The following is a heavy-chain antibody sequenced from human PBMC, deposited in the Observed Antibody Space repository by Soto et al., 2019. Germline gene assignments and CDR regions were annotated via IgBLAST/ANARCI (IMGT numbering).Heavy chain of an antibody. V-gene: IGHV5-51*01. CDR3: ARAYSSSSVGVDY. Sequence: GESLKISCKGSGYSFTSYWIGWVRQMPGKGLEWMGIIYPGDSDTRYSPSFQGQVTISADKSISTAYLQWSSLRASDTAMYYCARAYSSSSVGVDYWGQGTLVTVSS. CDR1: GYSFTSYW. J-gene: IGHJ4*02. D-gene: IGHD6-6*01. CDR2: IYPGDSDT.